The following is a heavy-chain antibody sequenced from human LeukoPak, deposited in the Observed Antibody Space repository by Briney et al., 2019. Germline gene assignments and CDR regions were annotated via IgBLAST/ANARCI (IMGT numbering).Heavy chain of an antibody. Sequence: GGSQRLPCSASGHTFSSYAMHWARQSPGKGLEYVSAISSNGGGTYYADPVKGRFTISRDNSKNTLYLQMSSLRGEDTAVYYCVKDPYAVVHYWGQGTLVTVSS. CDR3: VKDPYAVVHY. V-gene: IGHV3-64D*06. CDR1: GHTFSSYA. D-gene: IGHD6-19*01. CDR2: ISSNGGGT. J-gene: IGHJ4*02.